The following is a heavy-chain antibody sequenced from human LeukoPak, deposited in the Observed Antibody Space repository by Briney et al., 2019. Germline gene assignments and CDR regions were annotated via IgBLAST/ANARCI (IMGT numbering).Heavy chain of an antibody. D-gene: IGHD2-2*01. CDR2: INQDGTEK. CDR1: GFTFISYW. Sequence: GGSLRLSCATSGFTFISYWMTWVRQAPGKGLEWVANINQDGTEKYYVDPVKGRFTISRDNAKNSLYLQMNSLRAEDTAVYYCARDADCTSTSCFDYWGQGTLVTVSS. J-gene: IGHJ4*02. CDR3: ARDADCTSTSCFDY. V-gene: IGHV3-7*01.